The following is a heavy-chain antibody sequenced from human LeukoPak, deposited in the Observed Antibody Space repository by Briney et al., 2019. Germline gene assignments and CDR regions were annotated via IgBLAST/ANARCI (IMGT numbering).Heavy chain of an antibody. CDR2: ISAGGDLT. D-gene: IGHD3-10*01. J-gene: IGHJ3*02. CDR3: AKSLFTSAAGSGRASDI. V-gene: IGHV3-23*01. Sequence: QPGGSLRLSCAASGFMFKDFPMTWVRQAPGKGLEWLSAISAGGDLTFHADSLRGRFTISRDNSKSTLYLQMDSLRAEDTAIYYCAKSLFTSAAGSGRASDIWGQGTMVTVSS. CDR1: GFMFKDFP.